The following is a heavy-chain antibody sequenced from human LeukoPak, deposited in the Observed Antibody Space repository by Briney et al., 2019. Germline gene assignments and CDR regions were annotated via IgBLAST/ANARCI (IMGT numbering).Heavy chain of an antibody. CDR3: ARRPDNSGLFFDY. Sequence: SETLSLTCAVSGGSISSNNWWSWVRQPPGKGLEWIGEIYHRGNTNYNPSLKSPVTVSVDKSKNQFSLMLTSVTAADTAVYYCARRPDNSGLFFDYWGQGTLVTVSS. J-gene: IGHJ4*02. CDR2: IYHRGNT. V-gene: IGHV4-4*02. D-gene: IGHD6-19*01. CDR1: GGSISSNNW.